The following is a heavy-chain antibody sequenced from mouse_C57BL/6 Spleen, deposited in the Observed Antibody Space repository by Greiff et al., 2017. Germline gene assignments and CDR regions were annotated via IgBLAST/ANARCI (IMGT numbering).Heavy chain of an antibody. Sequence: QVQLQQPGTELVKPGASVKLSCKASGYTFTSYWMHWVKPSPGQGLEWIGNINPSNGGTNYNEKFKSKASLTVDKSSSTAYMQLSILTSEDSAVYYCARSDGCYAYYAMDYWGQGTSVTVSS. CDR2: INPSNGGT. D-gene: IGHD2-3*01. CDR1: GYTFTSYW. CDR3: ARSDGCYAYYAMDY. V-gene: IGHV1-53*01. J-gene: IGHJ4*01.